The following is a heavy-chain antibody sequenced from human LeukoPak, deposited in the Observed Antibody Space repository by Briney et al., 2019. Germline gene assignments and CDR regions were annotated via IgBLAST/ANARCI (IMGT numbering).Heavy chain of an antibody. CDR2: INPNSGGT. J-gene: IGHJ6*02. CDR1: GYTFTGYY. D-gene: IGHD6-6*01. CDR3: ARVGGGSSSSDYYYDGMDV. V-gene: IGHV1-2*04. Sequence: ASVNVSCKASGYTFTGYYMHWVRQAPGQGLEWMGWINPNSGGTNYAQKFQGWVTMTRDTSISTAYMELSRLRSDATAVYYCARVGGGSSSSDYYYDGMDVWGQGTTVTVSS.